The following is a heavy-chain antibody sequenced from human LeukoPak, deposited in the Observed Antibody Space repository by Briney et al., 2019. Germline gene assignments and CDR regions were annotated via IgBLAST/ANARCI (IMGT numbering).Heavy chain of an antibody. Sequence: GRSLSLSCAASGFTFSSYAMHWVRQAPGKGLEWVAVISYDGSNKYYADSVKGRFTISRDNSKNTLYLQMNSLRAEDTAVYYCARDPRGSYYYYGMDVWGKGTTVTVSS. J-gene: IGHJ6*04. CDR2: ISYDGSNK. CDR3: ARDPRGSYYYYGMDV. CDR1: GFTFSSYA. V-gene: IGHV3-30*04. D-gene: IGHD5-12*01.